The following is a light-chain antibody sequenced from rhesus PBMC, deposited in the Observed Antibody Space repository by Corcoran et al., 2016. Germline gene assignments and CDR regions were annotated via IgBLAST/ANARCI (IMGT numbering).Light chain of an antibody. CDR1: QSISSW. CDR3: QQYSSSPPET. V-gene: IGKV1-22*01. Sequence: DIQMTQSPSSLSASVGDTVTITCRARQSISSWLAWYQQKPGKAPKLLIYKASSLQSGVPSRFSGSGSGTDFTLTMSSLQSEDFATYYCQQYSSSPPETFGQGTKVEIK. J-gene: IGKJ1*01. CDR2: KAS.